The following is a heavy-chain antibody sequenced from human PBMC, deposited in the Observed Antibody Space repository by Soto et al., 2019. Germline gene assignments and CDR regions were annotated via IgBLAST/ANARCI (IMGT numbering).Heavy chain of an antibody. D-gene: IGHD2-2*01. CDR1: GGSISSYY. CDR2: IYYSGST. CDR3: ARRQQEVDIVVVPAANNWFDP. Sequence: TLSLTCTVSGGSISSYYWSWIRQPPGKGLEWIGYIYYSGSTNYNPSLKSRVTISVDMSKNQFSLKLSSVTAADTAVYYCARRQQEVDIVVVPAANNWFDPWGQGTLVTVSS. V-gene: IGHV4-59*01. J-gene: IGHJ5*02.